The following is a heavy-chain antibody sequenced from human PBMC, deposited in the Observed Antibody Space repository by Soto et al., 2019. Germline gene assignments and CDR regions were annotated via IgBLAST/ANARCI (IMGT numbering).Heavy chain of an antibody. Sequence: SSETLSLTCAVYGGSFSGYYWSWIRQPPGKGLEWIGEINHSGSTNYNPSLKSRVTISVDTSKNQFSLKLSSVTAADTAVYYCAGAVEVVTLPFDYWGQGTLVTSPQ. CDR2: INHSGST. J-gene: IGHJ4*02. CDR3: AGAVEVVTLPFDY. V-gene: IGHV4-34*01. D-gene: IGHD2-15*01. CDR1: GGSFSGYY.